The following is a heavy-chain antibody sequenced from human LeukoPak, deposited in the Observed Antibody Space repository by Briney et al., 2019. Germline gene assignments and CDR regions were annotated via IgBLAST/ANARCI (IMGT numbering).Heavy chain of an antibody. CDR2: IYHSGST. J-gene: IGHJ4*02. CDR3: ARTALKRTYYFDY. CDR1: GYSISSGYY. V-gene: IGHV4-38-2*01. Sequence: SETLSLTCAVSGYSISSGYYWGWIRQPPGKGLEWIGSIYHSGSTYYNPSLKSRVTISVDTSKNQFSLKLSSVTAADTAVYYCARTALKRTYYFDYWGQGTLVTVSS.